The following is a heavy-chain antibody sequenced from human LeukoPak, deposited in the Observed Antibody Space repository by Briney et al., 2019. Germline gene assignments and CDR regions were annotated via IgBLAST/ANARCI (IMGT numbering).Heavy chain of an antibody. V-gene: IGHV3-23*01. J-gene: IGHJ4*02. CDR1: GFTFSNYA. CDR2: ISGSGGNT. Sequence: PGGSLRLSCAASGFTFSNYAMNWVRQAPGKGLEWVSTISGSGGNTYYADSVEGRFTISRDNSKNTLYLQMNSLRAEDTAVYYSAKAPSKLATGTTFSIFDYWGQGTLVTVSS. CDR3: AKAPSKLATGTTFSIFDY. D-gene: IGHD1-1*01.